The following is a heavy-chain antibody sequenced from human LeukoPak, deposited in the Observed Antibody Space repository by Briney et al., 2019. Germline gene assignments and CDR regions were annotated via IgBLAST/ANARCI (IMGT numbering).Heavy chain of an antibody. CDR3: ARVFWSGYSIKWFDP. CDR2: IYHSGST. CDR1: GGSISSSNW. V-gene: IGHV4-4*02. Sequence: PSETLSLTCAVSGGSISSSNWWSWVRPPPGKGLEWIGEIYHSGSTNYNPSLKSRVTISVDKSKNQFSLKLSSVTAADTAVYYCARVFWSGYSIKWFDPWGQGTLVTVSS. D-gene: IGHD3-3*01. J-gene: IGHJ5*02.